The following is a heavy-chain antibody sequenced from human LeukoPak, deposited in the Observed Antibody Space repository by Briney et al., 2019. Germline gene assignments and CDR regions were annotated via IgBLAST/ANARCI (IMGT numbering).Heavy chain of an antibody. Sequence: SETLSLTCTVSGGSISSYYWNWIRQPPGKGLEWIGSIYHSGSTYYNPSLKSRVTISVDTSKNQFSLKLSSVTAADTAVYYCARDGLGYCSSTSCYADNYWGQGTLVTVSS. D-gene: IGHD2-2*01. CDR1: GGSISSYY. CDR2: IYHSGST. CDR3: ARDGLGYCSSTSCYADNY. J-gene: IGHJ4*02. V-gene: IGHV4-38-2*02.